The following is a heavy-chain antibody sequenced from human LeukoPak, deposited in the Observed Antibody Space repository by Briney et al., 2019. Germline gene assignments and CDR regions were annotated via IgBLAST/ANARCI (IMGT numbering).Heavy chain of an antibody. V-gene: IGHV3-48*03. Sequence: PGGSLRLSCVASGITFSSYGMNWVRQAPGKGLEWVSYISSSGSTIYYADSVKGRFTISRDNAKNSLYLQMNSLRAEDTAVYYCASLPYGDYLFDYWGQGTLVTVSS. CDR1: GITFSSYG. D-gene: IGHD4-17*01. CDR3: ASLPYGDYLFDY. J-gene: IGHJ4*02. CDR2: ISSSGSTI.